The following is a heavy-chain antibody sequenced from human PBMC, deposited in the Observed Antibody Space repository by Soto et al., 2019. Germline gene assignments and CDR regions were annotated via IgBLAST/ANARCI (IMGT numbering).Heavy chain of an antibody. V-gene: IGHV4-39*01. CDR1: GGSISSSSYY. J-gene: IGHJ6*02. CDR2: IYYSGST. Sequence: SETLSLTCTVSGGSISSSSYYWGWIRQPPGKGLEWIGSIYYSGSTYYNPSLKSRVTTSVDTSKNQFSLKLSSVTAADTAVYYCARPLYYDFWSGADGMDVWGQGTTVTVSS. D-gene: IGHD3-3*01. CDR3: ARPLYYDFWSGADGMDV.